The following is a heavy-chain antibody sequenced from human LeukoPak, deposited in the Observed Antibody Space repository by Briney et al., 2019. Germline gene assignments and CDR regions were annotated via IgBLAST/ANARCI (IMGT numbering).Heavy chain of an antibody. D-gene: IGHD3-10*01. V-gene: IGHV3-23*01. J-gene: IGHJ4*02. CDR1: GFTFTKYA. CDR3: AGAPTGTSRFDY. Sequence: GGSLRLSCAASGFTFTKYAVTWVRQAPGEGLEWVSTISGTGAFTFYADSVKGRFTISRDNSKNTLYLQMNSLRADDTAMYYCAGAPTGTSRFDYWGQGTLVTVSS. CDR2: ISGTGAFT.